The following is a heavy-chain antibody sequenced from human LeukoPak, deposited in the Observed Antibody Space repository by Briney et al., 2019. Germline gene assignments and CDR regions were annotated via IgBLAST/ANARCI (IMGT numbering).Heavy chain of an antibody. J-gene: IGHJ5*02. CDR2: LIPIFCTA. Sequence: PSVKLSCKASGHTFSSYAISWVRQAPGQGLEWMGGLIPIFCTANYAQKFQGRVTITADESTSTADMELRSLRSEDTAVYYCPRVDGDYEGNWFDPWGQGTLVTVSS. D-gene: IGHD4-17*01. CDR3: PRVDGDYEGNWFDP. CDR1: GHTFSSYA. V-gene: IGHV1-69*13.